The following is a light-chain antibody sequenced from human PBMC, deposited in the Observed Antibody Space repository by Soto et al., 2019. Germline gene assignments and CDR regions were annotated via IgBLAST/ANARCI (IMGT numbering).Light chain of an antibody. V-gene: IGLV8-61*01. CDR3: VLYMGRGIWV. Sequence: QAVVTQEPSFSVSPGGAVTLTCALSSGSVSTNNYPSWCQQTPGQAPRTLIFRTNTRSSGVPDRFSGSILENKAALTITGAQADDESDYYCVLYMGRGIWVFGGRTKLTVL. CDR1: SGSVSTNNY. CDR2: RTN. J-gene: IGLJ3*02.